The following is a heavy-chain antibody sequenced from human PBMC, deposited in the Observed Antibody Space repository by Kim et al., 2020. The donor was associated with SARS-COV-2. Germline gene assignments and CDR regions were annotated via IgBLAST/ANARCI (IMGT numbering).Heavy chain of an antibody. CDR2: ISYDGSNK. V-gene: IGHV3-30*04. D-gene: IGHD6-13*01. CDR3: ARDSIAAAIMDV. Sequence: GGSLRLSCAASGFTFSSYAMHWVRQAPGKGLEWVAVISYDGSNKYYADSVKGRFTISRDNSKNTLYLQMNSLRAEDTAVYYCARDSIAAAIMDVWGQGTT. J-gene: IGHJ6*02. CDR1: GFTFSSYA.